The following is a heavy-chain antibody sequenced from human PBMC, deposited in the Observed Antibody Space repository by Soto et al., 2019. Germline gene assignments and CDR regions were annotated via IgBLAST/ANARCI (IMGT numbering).Heavy chain of an antibody. J-gene: IGHJ6*02. CDR3: ARHGNGYSYGMDV. D-gene: IGHD2-21*01. V-gene: IGHV4-39*01. CDR1: GGAINSETYY. Sequence: PSETLSLTCNVPGGAINSETYYWAWIRQPPGKGLEWIGSIYYSGTTYYNPSLKSRVTISVDTSKNQFSLRLSSVTAADTAVCYCARHGNGYSYGMDVWGQGTTVTVSS. CDR2: IYYSGTT.